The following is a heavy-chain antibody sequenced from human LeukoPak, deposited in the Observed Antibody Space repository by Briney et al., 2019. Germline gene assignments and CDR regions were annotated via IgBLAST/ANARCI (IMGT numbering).Heavy chain of an antibody. CDR3: ARGDYYGSGSLGY. CDR2: INHSGST. D-gene: IGHD3-10*01. Sequence: SETLSLTCAVYGGSFSGYYWSWIRQPPGKGLEWIGEINHSGSTNYNPSLKSRVTISVDTSKNQFSLKLSSVTAADTAVYYCARGDYYGSGSLGYWSQGTLVTVSS. CDR1: GGSFSGYY. J-gene: IGHJ4*02. V-gene: IGHV4-34*01.